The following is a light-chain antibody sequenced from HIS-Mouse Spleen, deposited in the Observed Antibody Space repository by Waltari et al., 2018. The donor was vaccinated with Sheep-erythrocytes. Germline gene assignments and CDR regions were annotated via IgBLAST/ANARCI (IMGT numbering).Light chain of an antibody. Sequence: QSALTQPASVSGSPGQSITIPCTGTSSDVGHYNLVFWYQQHPGKAPKLMIYEGSKRPSGVSNRFSGSKSGNTASLTISGLQAEDEADYYCCSYAGSSTPWVFGGGTKLTVL. CDR1: SSDVGHYNL. V-gene: IGLV2-23*01. CDR3: CSYAGSSTPWV. J-gene: IGLJ3*02. CDR2: EGS.